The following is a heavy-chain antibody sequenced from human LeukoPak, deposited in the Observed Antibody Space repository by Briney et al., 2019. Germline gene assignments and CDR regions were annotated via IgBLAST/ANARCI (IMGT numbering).Heavy chain of an antibody. V-gene: IGHV4-34*01. D-gene: IGHD3-3*01. CDR3: ARGWHYDFWSGYYAFDI. J-gene: IGHJ3*02. CDR1: GGSFSGYY. Sequence: SETLSLTCAVYGGSFSGYYWSWIRQPPGKGLEWIGEINHSGSTNYNPSLKSRVTISVDTPKNQFSLKLSSVTAADTAVYYCARGWHYDFWSGYYAFDIWGQGTMVTVSS. CDR2: INHSGST.